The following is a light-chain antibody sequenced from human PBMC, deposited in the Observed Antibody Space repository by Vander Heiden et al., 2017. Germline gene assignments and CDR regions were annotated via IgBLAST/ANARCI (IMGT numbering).Light chain of an antibody. Sequence: EIVMTPSPATLSVSPGERVTLSCRASQSVRSNLAWYQQKPVQAPRLLIYGASTRATGLPARFSGSEYGTEFILTISSLQSEDFAVYYCQQDTNWPPWTFGQGTKV. CDR2: GAS. CDR1: QSVRSN. V-gene: IGKV3-15*01. J-gene: IGKJ1*01. CDR3: QQDTNWPPWT.